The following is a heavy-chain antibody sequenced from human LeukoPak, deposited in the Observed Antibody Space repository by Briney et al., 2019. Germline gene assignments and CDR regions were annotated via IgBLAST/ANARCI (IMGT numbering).Heavy chain of an antibody. CDR1: GFTFSSYG. Sequence: GGSLRLSCVGSGFTFSSYGMHWVRQAAGKGREGAAFIRHDGSNEYYADSVKGRFTVSRDNSKNTLFLQMNSLRVEEMAVYYCAKEVHPYDSGTYYFDYWGRGTLVTVSS. CDR2: IRHDGSNE. CDR3: AKEVHPYDSGTYYFDY. V-gene: IGHV3-30*02. D-gene: IGHD3-10*01. J-gene: IGHJ4*02.